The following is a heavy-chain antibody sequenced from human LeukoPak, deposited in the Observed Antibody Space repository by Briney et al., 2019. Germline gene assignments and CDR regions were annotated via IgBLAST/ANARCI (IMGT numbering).Heavy chain of an antibody. CDR3: AKDSYLGDYYDSTCTDY. Sequence: PGGSLRLSCAASGFTFSSYAMSWVRQAPGKGLEWVSAISGSGGSTYYADSVKGRFTISRDNAKNSLYLQMNSLRAEDTAVYYCAKDSYLGDYYDSTCTDYWGQGTLVTVSS. CDR1: GFTFSSYA. J-gene: IGHJ4*02. V-gene: IGHV3-23*01. D-gene: IGHD3-22*01. CDR2: ISGSGGST.